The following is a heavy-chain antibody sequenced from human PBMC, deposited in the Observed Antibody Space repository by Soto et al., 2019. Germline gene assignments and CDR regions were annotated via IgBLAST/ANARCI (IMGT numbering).Heavy chain of an antibody. J-gene: IGHJ6*02. Sequence: SETLSLTCAVYGGSFSGYYWSWIRQPPGKGLEWIGEINHSGSTNYNPSLKSRVTISVDTSKNQFSLKLSSVTAADTAVYYCAREHTIFGVVTPWYYYGMDVWGQGTTVTVSS. V-gene: IGHV4-34*01. CDR3: AREHTIFGVVTPWYYYGMDV. CDR2: INHSGST. D-gene: IGHD3-3*01. CDR1: GGSFSGYY.